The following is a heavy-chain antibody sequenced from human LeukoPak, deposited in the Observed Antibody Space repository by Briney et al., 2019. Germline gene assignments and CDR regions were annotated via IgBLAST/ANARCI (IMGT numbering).Heavy chain of an antibody. CDR1: GFTFSSYW. CDR3: AREGSSSQAYYYMDV. J-gene: IGHJ6*03. CDR2: ISSSGSTI. D-gene: IGHD6-13*01. V-gene: IGHV3-48*04. Sequence: PGGSLRLSCAGSGFTFSSYWMSWVRQAPGKGLEWVSYISSSGSTIYYADSVKGRFTISRDNAKNSLYLQMNSLRAEDTAVYYCAREGSSSQAYYYMDVWGKGTTVTVSS.